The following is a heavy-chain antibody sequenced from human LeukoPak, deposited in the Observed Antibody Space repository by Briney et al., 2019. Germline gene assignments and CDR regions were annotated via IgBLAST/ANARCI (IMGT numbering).Heavy chain of an antibody. V-gene: IGHV3-7*01. CDR2: IKQDGSEK. D-gene: IGHD2-8*01. J-gene: IGHJ4*02. Sequence: QSGGSLRLSCAASGFTFSRYWMNWVRQAPGKGLEWVANIKQDGSEKYYVDSVKGRFTISRGNAKNSLYLQMNSLRAEDTAAYYCARDLWVYAQTYFDYWGQGTLVTVSS. CDR3: ARDLWVYAQTYFDY. CDR1: GFTFSRYW.